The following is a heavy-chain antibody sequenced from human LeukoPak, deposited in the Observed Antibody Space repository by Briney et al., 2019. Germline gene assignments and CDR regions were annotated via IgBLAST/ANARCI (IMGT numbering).Heavy chain of an antibody. V-gene: IGHV4-59*01. CDR1: GGSISSYY. J-gene: IGHJ4*02. D-gene: IGHD6-13*01. Sequence: PSETLSLTCTVSGGSISSYYWSWIRQPPGKGLEWIGHIYYSGSTNYNPSLKSRVTISVDTSKNQFSLKLSSVTAADTAVYYCARGSGSSWYYPTFDYWGQGTLVTVSS. CDR3: ARGSGSSWYYPTFDY. CDR2: IYYSGST.